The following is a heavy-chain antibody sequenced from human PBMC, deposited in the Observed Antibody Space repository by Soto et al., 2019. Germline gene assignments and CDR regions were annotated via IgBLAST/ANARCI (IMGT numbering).Heavy chain of an antibody. CDR1: GESISSGGYY. CDR2: IYDSESA. J-gene: IGHJ4*02. D-gene: IGHD6-6*01. Sequence: QVQLQESGPGLVKPSQTLSLTCSVSGESISSGGYYWSWIRHHPGKGLEWIGYIYDSESAYYNPSLKSRVTISMDTSKNHFAMRLSSVTAADTAVYYCARASRSSSAADYWGQGTLATVSS. CDR3: ARASRSSSAADY. V-gene: IGHV4-31*03.